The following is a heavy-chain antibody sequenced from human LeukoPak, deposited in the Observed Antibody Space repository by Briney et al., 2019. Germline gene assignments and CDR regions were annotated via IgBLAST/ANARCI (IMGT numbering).Heavy chain of an antibody. V-gene: IGHV3-9*01. D-gene: IGHD2-8*01. CDR3: ARDGVEFYNWFDP. Sequence: PGGSLRLSCEGSGFTFADYSIHWVRHIPGKGLEWVSVITANSGSIGYADSVRGRFTISRDNAKNSLYLQMNSLRAEDTAVYYCARDGVEFYNWFDPWGQGTLVTVSS. J-gene: IGHJ5*02. CDR1: GFTFADYS. CDR2: ITANSGSI.